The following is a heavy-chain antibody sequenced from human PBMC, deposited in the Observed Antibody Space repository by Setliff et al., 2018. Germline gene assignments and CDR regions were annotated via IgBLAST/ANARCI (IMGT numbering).Heavy chain of an antibody. V-gene: IGHV4-34*01. CDR1: GGSFSDYY. Sequence: SETLSLTCEVSGGSFSDYYWSWIRQSPGKGLEWLGDFNRTRKIDYSPSLKSRLTISVDTSKKQFSLHLNSVTAADTAMYYCAKDDAGYCSGGSCYAPFDYWGQGTLVTVSS. CDR3: AKDDAGYCSGGSCYAPFDY. D-gene: IGHD2-15*01. CDR2: FNRTRKI. J-gene: IGHJ4*02.